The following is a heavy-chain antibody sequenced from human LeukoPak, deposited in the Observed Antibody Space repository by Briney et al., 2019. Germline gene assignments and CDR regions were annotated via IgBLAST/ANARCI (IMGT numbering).Heavy chain of an antibody. J-gene: IGHJ3*02. CDR3: ARHGLWFGEFDAFDI. Sequence: GESLKIPCQGSGYTFTNYWIAWVRQMPGKGLEWMGIIYPGDSDTRCSPSFQGQVTISADKSISTAYLQWSSLKASDTAMYYCARHGLWFGEFDAFDIWGQGTMVTVSS. CDR1: GYTFTNYW. CDR2: IYPGDSDT. D-gene: IGHD3-10*01. V-gene: IGHV5-51*01.